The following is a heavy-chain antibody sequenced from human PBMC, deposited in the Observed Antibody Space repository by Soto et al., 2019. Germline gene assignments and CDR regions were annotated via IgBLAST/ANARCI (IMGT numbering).Heavy chain of an antibody. V-gene: IGHV3-49*04. CDR1: GFTFGDFA. D-gene: IGHD1-26*01. CDR3: TRGQAVGASFGVYFDY. J-gene: IGHJ4*02. CDR2: IRSNTYGGTT. Sequence: QTGGSLRLSCTASGFTFGDFALSWVRQAPGKGLEWVGFIRSNTYGGTTEYAASVKGRFSISRDDSKSIAYLQMNSLKTEDTALYYRTRGQAVGASFGVYFDYWGPGTLVTVSS.